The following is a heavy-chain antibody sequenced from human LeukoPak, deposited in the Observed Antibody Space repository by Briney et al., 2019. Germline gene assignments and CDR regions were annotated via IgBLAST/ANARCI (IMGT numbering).Heavy chain of an antibody. Sequence: SETLSLTCTVSGGSISSYYWSWIRQPAGKGLEWIGRIYTSGSTNYNPSLKSRVTISVDTSKNKFSLKLSSVTAADTAVYYCARYFSQWLGNYYYYYMDVWGKGTTVTVSS. V-gene: IGHV4-4*07. J-gene: IGHJ6*03. D-gene: IGHD6-19*01. CDR3: ARYFSQWLGNYYYYYMDV. CDR1: GGSISSYY. CDR2: IYTSGST.